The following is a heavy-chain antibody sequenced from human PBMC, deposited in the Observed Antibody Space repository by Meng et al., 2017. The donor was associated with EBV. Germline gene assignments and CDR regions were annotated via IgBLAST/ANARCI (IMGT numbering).Heavy chain of an antibody. V-gene: IGHV1-69*01. Sequence: QVGWWQSWAGVRKRGASVKVSRKTSGGPFRYYAISWVRQAPGQGLGWLGGFLPRLGAPNYAQKFHGRVKITADESTSTHYMDLSSLRSEDTAIYYCASESGRGYTPDYWGQGTLVTVSS. D-gene: IGHD3-10*01. CDR1: GGPFRYYA. J-gene: IGHJ4*02. CDR2: FLPRLGAP. CDR3: ASESGRGYTPDY.